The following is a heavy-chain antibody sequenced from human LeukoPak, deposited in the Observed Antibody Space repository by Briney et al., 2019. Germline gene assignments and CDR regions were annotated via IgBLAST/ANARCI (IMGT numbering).Heavy chain of an antibody. CDR1: GNTLRELP. CDR3: ATRGSDFWSGFDF. J-gene: IGHJ4*02. Sequence: ASVKVSCKLSGNTLRELPIQWVRQAGGKGLEWMAGFDPEDAEIVYAQKFQGRVTMTEDTSTNTAYMELTSLTSDDTALYYCATRGSDFWSGFDFWGQGTQVTVSS. V-gene: IGHV1-24*01. CDR2: FDPEDAEI. D-gene: IGHD3-3*01.